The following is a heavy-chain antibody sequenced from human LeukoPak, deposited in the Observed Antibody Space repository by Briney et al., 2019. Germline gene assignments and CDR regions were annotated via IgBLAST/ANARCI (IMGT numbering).Heavy chain of an antibody. CDR3: ARDWVDTAMVF. V-gene: IGHV3-48*03. Sequence: GGSLRLSCAASGFTFSSYEMNWVRQAPGKGLEWVSYISSSGSTIYYADSVKGRFTISRDNAKNSLYLQMNSLRAEDTAVYYCARDWVDTAMVFGGQGTLVTVSS. D-gene: IGHD5-18*01. J-gene: IGHJ4*02. CDR2: ISSSGSTI. CDR1: GFTFSSYE.